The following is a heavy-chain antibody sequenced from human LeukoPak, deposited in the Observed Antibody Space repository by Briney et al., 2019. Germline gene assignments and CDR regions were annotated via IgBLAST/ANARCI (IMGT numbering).Heavy chain of an antibody. CDR3: ARSPIVATIPDYYYYYYMDV. V-gene: IGHV1-69*05. Sequence: ASVKVSCKASGGTFSSYAISWVRQAPGQGLEWIGGIIPIFGTANYAQKFQGRVTITTDESTSTAYMELSSLRSEDTAVYYCARSPIVATIPDYYYYYYMDVWGKGTTVTVSS. J-gene: IGHJ6*03. CDR1: GGTFSSYA. CDR2: IIPIFGTA. D-gene: IGHD5-12*01.